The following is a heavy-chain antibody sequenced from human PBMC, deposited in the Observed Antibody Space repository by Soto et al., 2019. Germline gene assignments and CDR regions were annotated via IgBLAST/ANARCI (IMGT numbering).Heavy chain of an antibody. J-gene: IGHJ2*01. CDR1: GFPSSTYA. Sequence: DVQLLESGGGLVEPGGSLTLSCAASGFPSSTYALNWVRQAPGKGPEWVSTISESGHHTHYADSVKGRFTISRDKSKNTQSLQMNSLRVDDKAIYYCTKSDGCGGGACYTGTYYYFDVWGRGALVTVSS. CDR2: ISESGHHT. D-gene: IGHD3-16*02. V-gene: IGHV3-23*01. CDR3: TKSDGCGGGACYTGTYYYFDV.